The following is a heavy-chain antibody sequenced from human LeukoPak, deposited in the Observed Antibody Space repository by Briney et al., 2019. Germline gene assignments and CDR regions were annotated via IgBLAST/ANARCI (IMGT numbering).Heavy chain of an antibody. V-gene: IGHV1-46*01. Sequence: ASVKVSCKASGYTFTNYFMHWVRQAPGQGLEWMGVINPSGGGTTYAQRFQGRVTMTRDTSTSTVHMELSSLRSDDTAVYYCARVGGYSYGFGYYYGMDVWGQGTTVTVSS. CDR1: GYTFTNYF. CDR2: INPSGGGT. J-gene: IGHJ6*02. D-gene: IGHD5-18*01. CDR3: ARVGGYSYGFGYYYGMDV.